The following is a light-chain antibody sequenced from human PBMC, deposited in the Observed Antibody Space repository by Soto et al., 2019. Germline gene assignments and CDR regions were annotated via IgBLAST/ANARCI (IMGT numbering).Light chain of an antibody. J-gene: IGKJ4*01. CDR3: QQFSSYPLT. V-gene: IGKV3-20*01. CDR1: QSVSSNY. CDR2: DAS. Sequence: IVLTQSPGTLSLSPGERAALSCRASQSVSSNYLAWYQQKPGQGPRLLIYDASNRATGIPDRFSGGGSGTDFTLTISRLEPEDFAVYYCQQFSSYPLTFGGGTKVDIK.